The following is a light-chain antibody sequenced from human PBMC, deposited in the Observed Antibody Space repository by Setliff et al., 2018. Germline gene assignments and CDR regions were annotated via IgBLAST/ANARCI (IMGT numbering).Light chain of an antibody. CDR1: SSDVGGYNY. Sequence: QSALPQPASVSGSPGQSITISCTGTSSDVGGYNYVSWYQQHPDKAPKLMISDVSKRPSGVSNRFSGSKSGNTASLTISGLQAEDEADYYCSSYTSSSTYVFGTGTKVTVL. CDR2: DVS. CDR3: SSYTSSSTYV. J-gene: IGLJ1*01. V-gene: IGLV2-14*01.